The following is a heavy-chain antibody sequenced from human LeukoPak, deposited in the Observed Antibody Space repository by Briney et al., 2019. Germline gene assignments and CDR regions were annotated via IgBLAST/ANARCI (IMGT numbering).Heavy chain of an antibody. J-gene: IGHJ4*02. V-gene: IGHV4-39*07. CDR3: ARESRDDNNNYRPLDY. Sequence: SDTLALSCTVSDASISSTTYYWGWIRQPPEKGLEWIGTMYYNGSTYNNPSLKSRVTISGDTSKNQFSLKLSSVTAADTAVYYCARESRDDNNNYRPLDYWGQGTLVTVSS. CDR2: MYYNGST. CDR1: DASISSTTYY. D-gene: IGHD4-11*01.